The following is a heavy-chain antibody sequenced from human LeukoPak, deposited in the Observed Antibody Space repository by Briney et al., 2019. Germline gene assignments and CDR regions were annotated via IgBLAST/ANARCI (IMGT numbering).Heavy chain of an antibody. V-gene: IGHV1-18*01. J-gene: IGHJ5*02. CDR2: ISAYNGNT. CDR3: AADCTQDIGWFDP. D-gene: IGHD2-21*01. CDR1: GYTFTNYG. Sequence: ASVKVSCKASGYTFTNYGISWVRQAPGQGLEWMGWISAYNGNTHYAQNLQGRVTMTTDTSTSTAYMELRSLRFDDTAVYYCAADCTQDIGWFDPWGQGTLVIVSS.